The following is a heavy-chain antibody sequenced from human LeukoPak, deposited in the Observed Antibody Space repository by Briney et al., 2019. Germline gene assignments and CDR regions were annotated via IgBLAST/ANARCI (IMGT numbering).Heavy chain of an antibody. Sequence: PGGSLRLSCAASGFTFSRNGMHWVRQAPGKGLEWVAAISYDGSNKWRADSVKGRFTISRDNSKHTLYLQMNSLRAEDTAVYYCAKEETITFGGDPAYWGQGTLVTVSS. CDR1: GFTFSRNG. D-gene: IGHD3-16*01. CDR3: AKEETITFGGDPAY. V-gene: IGHV3-30*18. J-gene: IGHJ4*02. CDR2: ISYDGSNK.